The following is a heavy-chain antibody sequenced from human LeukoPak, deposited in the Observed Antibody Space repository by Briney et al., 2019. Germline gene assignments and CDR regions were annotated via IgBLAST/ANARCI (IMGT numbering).Heavy chain of an antibody. V-gene: IGHV4-39*01. CDR3: ARLRGYCSGGSCYSFLDY. D-gene: IGHD2-15*01. CDR2: IYYSGST. Sequence: SSETLSLTCTVSGGSISSSSYYWGWIRQPPGKGLEWIGSIYYSGSTYYNPSLKSRVTISVDTSKNQFSLKLSSVTAADTAVYYCARLRGYCSGGSCYSFLDYCGQGTLVTVSS. J-gene: IGHJ4*02. CDR1: GGSISSSSYY.